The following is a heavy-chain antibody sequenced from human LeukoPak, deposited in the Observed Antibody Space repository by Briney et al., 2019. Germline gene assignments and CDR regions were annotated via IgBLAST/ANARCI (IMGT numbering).Heavy chain of an antibody. D-gene: IGHD6-13*01. CDR2: INSDGSSI. CDR3: AREGAPGTHYPYWFDP. CDR1: GFTFSSYW. J-gene: IGHJ5*02. V-gene: IGHV3-74*01. Sequence: QAGGSLRLSCAASGFTFSSYWMHWVRQAPGKGLVWVSRINSDGSSISYADSVKGRFTVSRDNAKNTLYLQVNSLRAEDTAVYYCAREGAPGTHYPYWFDPWGQGTLVTVSS.